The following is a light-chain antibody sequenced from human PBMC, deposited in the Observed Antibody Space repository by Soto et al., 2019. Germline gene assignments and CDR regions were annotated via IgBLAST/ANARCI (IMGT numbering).Light chain of an antibody. CDR1: QSLTMW. CDR3: HRWTDYSWT. V-gene: IGKV1-5*03. CDR2: KTS. Sequence: DLHMTQSPSTLSASVGDRVTITCRASQSLTMWLAGYQQKPGKAPNLLIYKTSSLDSGVPSRFRVSGTGTEFTLTINSLQTDDFATYYCHRWTDYSWTFGQGTTVEVK. J-gene: IGKJ1*01.